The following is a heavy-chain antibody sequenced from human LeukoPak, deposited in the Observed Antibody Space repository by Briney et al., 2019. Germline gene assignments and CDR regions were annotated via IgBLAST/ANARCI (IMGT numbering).Heavy chain of an antibody. Sequence: ASVKVSCKASGFTFGTSAVQWVRQARGQRLEWIGWIVVGSVNTNYAQKFQERVTITRDMSTSTAYMELSSLRSEDTAVYYCAATLTVTTGSAYFGMDVWGQGTTVTVSS. CDR2: IVVGSVNT. D-gene: IGHD4-17*01. CDR1: GFTFGTSA. J-gene: IGHJ6*02. CDR3: AATLTVTTGSAYFGMDV. V-gene: IGHV1-58*01.